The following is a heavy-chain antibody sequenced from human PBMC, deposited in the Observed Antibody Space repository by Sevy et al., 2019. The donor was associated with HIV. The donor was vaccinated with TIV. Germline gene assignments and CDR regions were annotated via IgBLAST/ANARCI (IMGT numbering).Heavy chain of an antibody. CDR3: AKDRMDSSFYGSNWFDF. Sequence: GGSLRLSCAASGFTFTSYAMYWVRQAPGKGLEWVAAISGSGQSSFYADSVKGRFTVSRDRSKNTLFLQMDSLRVEDTALYYCAKDRMDSSFYGSNWFDFWGQRTPVTVSS. D-gene: IGHD2-2*01. J-gene: IGHJ5*01. CDR1: GFTFTSYA. CDR2: ISGSGQSS. V-gene: IGHV3-23*01.